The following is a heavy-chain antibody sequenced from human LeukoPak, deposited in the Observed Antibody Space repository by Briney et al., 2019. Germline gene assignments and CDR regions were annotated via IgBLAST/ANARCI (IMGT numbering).Heavy chain of an antibody. D-gene: IGHD2-21*01. CDR3: AAGNLWGKVSVDY. V-gene: IGHV3-74*01. CDR1: GFTFSSYW. CDR2: INTDGGST. J-gene: IGHJ4*02. Sequence: GGSLRLSCAAPGFTFSSYWMHWVRQAPGKGPVWVSRINTDGGSTSYADSVKGRFTISRDNAKNTLYLQMNSLRAEDTAVYYCAAGNLWGKVSVDYWGQGTLVTVSS.